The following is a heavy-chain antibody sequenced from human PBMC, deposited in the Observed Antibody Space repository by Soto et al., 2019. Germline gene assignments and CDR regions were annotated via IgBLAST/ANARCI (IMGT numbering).Heavy chain of an antibody. CDR2: INYSGTT. CDR3: ARLGGYVSVGYYYLWDS. J-gene: IGHJ4*02. D-gene: IGHD3-22*01. Sequence: LSLTCSVSDGSMNSDSYYWGWIRQPPGKGLEWIGVINYSGTTFHNVSPKSRVTMSVESSRNQLSLKLTSVTAADTAVYYCARLGGYVSVGYYYLWDSWGQGTLVTVSS. V-gene: IGHV4-39*01. CDR1: DGSMNSDSYY.